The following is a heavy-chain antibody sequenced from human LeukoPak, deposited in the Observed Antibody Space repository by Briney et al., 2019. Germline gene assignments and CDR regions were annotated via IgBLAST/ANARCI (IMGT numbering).Heavy chain of an antibody. CDR2: ISYDGSNK. V-gene: IGHV3-30*18. CDR3: AKDRRDDFWSGYYTDAFDI. CDR1: GFTFSSYG. Sequence: PGGSLRLSCAASGFTFSSYGTHWVRQAPGKGLEWVAVISYDGSNKYYADSVKGRFTISRDNSKNTLYLQMDSLRAEDTAVYYCAKDRRDDFWSGYYTDAFDIWGQGTMVTVSS. J-gene: IGHJ3*02. D-gene: IGHD3-3*01.